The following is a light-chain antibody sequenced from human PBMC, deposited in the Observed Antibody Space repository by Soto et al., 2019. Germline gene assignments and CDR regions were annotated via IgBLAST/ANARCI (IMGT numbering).Light chain of an antibody. CDR3: SSFSSSSTPYV. CDR1: STDVGGYKY. J-gene: IGLJ1*01. Sequence: QSVLTQPASVSGSPGQSITISCTGTSTDVGGYKYVSWYQQHPGTAPKLMIFEVNGRPSGVSDRFSGSKSGNTASLTISGLQPEDEADYYCSSFSSSSTPYVFRTGTKVTVL. V-gene: IGLV2-14*01. CDR2: EVN.